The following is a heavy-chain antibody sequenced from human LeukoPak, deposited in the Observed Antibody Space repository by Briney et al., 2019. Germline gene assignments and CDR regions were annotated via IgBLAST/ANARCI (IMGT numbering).Heavy chain of an antibody. Sequence: PGGSLRLSCAASGFTVSSNYMSWVRLAPGKGLEWVSLYSGGSTYYADSVKGRFTISRDNSKNTLYLQMNSLRAEDTAVYYCARAGYSSDWSLDYWGQGTLVTVSS. V-gene: IGHV3-53*01. CDR2: YSGGST. CDR3: ARAGYSSDWSLDY. D-gene: IGHD6-19*01. CDR1: GFTVSSNY. J-gene: IGHJ4*02.